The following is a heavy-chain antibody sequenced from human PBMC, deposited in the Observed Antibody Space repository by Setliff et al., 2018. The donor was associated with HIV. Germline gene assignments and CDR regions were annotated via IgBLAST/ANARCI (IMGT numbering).Heavy chain of an antibody. Sequence: SVKVSCKASGGTFSSYAISWVRQAPGQGLEWMGGIIPIFGTANYAQKFQGRVTITADKSTSTAYMELSSLRSEDTAVYYCARGILDYYDSSGYLYYFDYWGQGTLVTVSS. D-gene: IGHD3-22*01. J-gene: IGHJ4*02. CDR3: ARGILDYYDSSGYLYYFDY. CDR1: GGTFSSYA. CDR2: IIPIFGTA. V-gene: IGHV1-69*06.